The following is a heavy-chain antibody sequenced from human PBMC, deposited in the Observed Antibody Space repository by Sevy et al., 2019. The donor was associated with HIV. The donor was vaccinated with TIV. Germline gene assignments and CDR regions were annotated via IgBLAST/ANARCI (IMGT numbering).Heavy chain of an antibody. V-gene: IGHV3-21*01. Sequence: GGSLRLSCAASGFTFSSYSMNWVRQAPGKGLEWVSCISSCSSYIYYADSVKGRFTISRDNAKNSLYLQMNSLRAEDTAVYYCARDTIFGVVFDYWGQGTLVTVSS. CDR2: ISSCSSYI. D-gene: IGHD3-3*01. CDR1: GFTFSSYS. CDR3: ARDTIFGVVFDY. J-gene: IGHJ4*02.